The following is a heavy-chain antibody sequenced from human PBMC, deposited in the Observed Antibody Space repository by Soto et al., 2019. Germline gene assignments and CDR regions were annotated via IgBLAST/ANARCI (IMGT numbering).Heavy chain of an antibody. V-gene: IGHV1-2*04. Sequence: ASVKVSCKDSGYTLTGYYMHWVRQAPGQGLEWMGWINPNSGGTNYAQKFQGWVTMTRDTSISTAYMELSRLRSDDTAVYYCARGDPKGYCSGGSCYSHYYMDVWGKGTTVTVSS. J-gene: IGHJ6*03. CDR2: INPNSGGT. D-gene: IGHD2-15*01. CDR1: GYTLTGYY. CDR3: ARGDPKGYCSGGSCYSHYYMDV.